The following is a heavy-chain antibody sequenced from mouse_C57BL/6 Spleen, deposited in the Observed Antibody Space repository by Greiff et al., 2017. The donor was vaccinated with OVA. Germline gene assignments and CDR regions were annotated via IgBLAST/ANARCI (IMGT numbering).Heavy chain of an antibody. CDR3: TRDRPSYDYDTFAY. D-gene: IGHD2-4*01. Sequence: EVQVVESGEGLVKPGGSLKLSCAASGFTFSSYAMSWVRQTPEKRLEWVAYISSGGDYIYYADTVKGRFTISRDNARNTLYLQMSSLKSEDTAMYYCTRDRPSYDYDTFAYWGQGTLVTVSA. J-gene: IGHJ3*01. CDR1: GFTFSSYA. V-gene: IGHV5-9-1*02. CDR2: ISSGGDYI.